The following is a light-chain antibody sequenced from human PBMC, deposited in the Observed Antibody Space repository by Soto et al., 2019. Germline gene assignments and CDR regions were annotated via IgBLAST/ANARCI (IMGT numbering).Light chain of an antibody. Sequence: DIVLTQSPPTLSVSPGERAALSCRASQSVRSNLAWYQQKPGQAPRLLIYGASGRATGTPARFSGSGSGTEFTLTISSLQSEDFAIYYCQQYNNWPLYTFGQGTKLEIK. CDR3: QQYNNWPLYT. CDR2: GAS. J-gene: IGKJ2*01. V-gene: IGKV3-15*01. CDR1: QSVRSN.